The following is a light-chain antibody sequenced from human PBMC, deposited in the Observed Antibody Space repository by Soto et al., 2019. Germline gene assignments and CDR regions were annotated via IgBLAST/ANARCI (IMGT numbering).Light chain of an antibody. CDR3: QQYNSYLYT. V-gene: IGKV1-5*01. CDR1: QSISSW. Sequence: IQMTQSPSTLSASVVDIVTITCRASQSISSWLAWYQQKPGKAPKLLIYDASSLESGVPSRFSGSGSGTEFTLTISSLQPDDFATYYCQQYNSYLYTFGQGTRLEIK. CDR2: DAS. J-gene: IGKJ5*01.